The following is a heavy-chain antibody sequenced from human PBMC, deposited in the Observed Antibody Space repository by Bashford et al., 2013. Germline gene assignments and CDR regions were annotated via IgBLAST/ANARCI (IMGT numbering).Heavy chain of an antibody. CDR3: TREVVVDGVDV. J-gene: IGHJ6*02. CDR1: GGTFSNYA. Sequence: SVKVSCKASGGTFSNYAINWVRHGPLDKGLEWMGGIIPIFDTTNYAQKFQGRVTITADTSTSTAYLELSSLTSEDTAVYYCTREVVVDGVDVVGQGTTVTVSS. V-gene: IGHV1-69*06. D-gene: IGHD2-2*01. CDR2: IIPIFDTT.